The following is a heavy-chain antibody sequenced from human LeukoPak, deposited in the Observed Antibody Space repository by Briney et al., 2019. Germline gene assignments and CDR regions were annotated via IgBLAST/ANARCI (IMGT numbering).Heavy chain of an antibody. D-gene: IGHD6-19*01. CDR1: GGSISSSSYY. V-gene: IGHV4-39*07. J-gene: IGHJ4*02. CDR3: ARGGAVALLDY. CDR2: IYYSGST. Sequence: SETLSLTCTVSGGSISSSSYYWGWIRQPPGKGLEWIGSIYYSGSTYYNPSLKSRVTISVDTSKNQFSLKLSSVTAADTAVYYCARGGAVALLDYWGQGTLVTVSS.